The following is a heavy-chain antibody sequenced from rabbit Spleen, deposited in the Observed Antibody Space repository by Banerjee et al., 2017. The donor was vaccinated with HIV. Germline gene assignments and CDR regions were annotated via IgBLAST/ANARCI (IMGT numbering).Heavy chain of an antibody. D-gene: IGHD8-1*01. CDR1: GFSFSSSDY. CDR3: ARDAGSGAYIDGYFNL. Sequence: QSLEESGGDLVKPGASLTLTCTASGFSFSSSDYMCWVRQAPGKGLEWISCIAGSSGYTYYASWASGRFTISRTSSTTVTLQMTSLTVADTATYFCARDAGSGAYIDGYFNLWGPGTLVTVS. CDR2: IAGSSGYT. V-gene: IGHV1S40*01. J-gene: IGHJ4*01.